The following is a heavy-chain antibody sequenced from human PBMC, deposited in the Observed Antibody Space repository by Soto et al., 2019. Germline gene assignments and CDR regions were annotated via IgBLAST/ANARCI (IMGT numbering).Heavy chain of an antibody. V-gene: IGHV1-69*06. Sequence: QVQLVQSGAEVKRPGSSVKVSCKASGDTFRNYALSWVRQAPGQGLEWMGGIIHIFETTNYAQKFQGRVTITADKSTNTAYMELSSLRSEDTAVYYCARDKGRDVVVVPAAPYYFYGMDVWGQGTTVTVSS. CDR3: ARDKGRDVVVVPAAPYYFYGMDV. D-gene: IGHD2-2*01. J-gene: IGHJ6*02. CDR1: GDTFRNYA. CDR2: IIHIFETT.